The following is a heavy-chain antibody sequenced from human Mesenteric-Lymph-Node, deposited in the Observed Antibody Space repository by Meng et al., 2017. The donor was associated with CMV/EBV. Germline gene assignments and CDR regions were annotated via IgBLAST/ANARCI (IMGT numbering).Heavy chain of an antibody. CDR2: ISSNDRTT. CDR3: ARDHGFSSSWYYFDY. CDR1: GFTSSSYS. Sequence: GESLKISCAASGFTSSSYSMNWVRQAPGKGLEWVSSISSNDRTTNYAESVKGRFTISRDNAKNSVSLQMNSLRAEDTAVYYCARDHGFSSSWYYFDYWGQGTLVTVSS. J-gene: IGHJ4*02. D-gene: IGHD6-13*01. V-gene: IGHV3-48*04.